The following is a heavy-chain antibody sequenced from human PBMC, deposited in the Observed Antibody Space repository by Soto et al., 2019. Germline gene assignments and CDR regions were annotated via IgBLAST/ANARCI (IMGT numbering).Heavy chain of an antibody. CDR3: ARISGYSYGLPPYFDY. CDR1: GGSVSSGSYY. Sequence: QVQLQESGPGLVKPSETLSLTCTVSGGSVSSGSYYWSWIRQPPGKGLEWIGYIYYSGSTNYNPSLKSRFTRSVDTSKNQFSLKLSSVTAADTAVYYCARISGYSYGLPPYFDYWGQGTLVTVSS. J-gene: IGHJ4*02. V-gene: IGHV4-61*01. D-gene: IGHD5-18*01. CDR2: IYYSGST.